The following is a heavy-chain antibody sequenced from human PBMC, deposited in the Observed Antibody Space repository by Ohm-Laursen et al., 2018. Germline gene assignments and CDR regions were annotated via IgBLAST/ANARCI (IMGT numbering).Heavy chain of an antibody. Sequence: SQTLSLTCIVSGESLNTYYWSWIRQPPGKGLEYISWIHYSGSTNYNPSLRSRVTMSVDTSKNQISLQVRSVTAADAAVYYCAGNRLGSSFDNWGQGTVVTVSP. J-gene: IGHJ4*02. V-gene: IGHV4-59*08. CDR3: AGNRLGSSFDN. CDR1: GESLNTYY. CDR2: IHYSGST. D-gene: IGHD3-10*01.